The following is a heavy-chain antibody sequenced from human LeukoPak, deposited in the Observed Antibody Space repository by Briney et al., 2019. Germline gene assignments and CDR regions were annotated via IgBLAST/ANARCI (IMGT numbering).Heavy chain of an antibody. J-gene: IGHJ6*03. V-gene: IGHV3-30*18. CDR1: GFTFSSYG. CDR2: ISYDGSNK. D-gene: IGHD1-7*01. CDR3: AKDYESLELLYYYYYMDV. Sequence: PAGRSLRLSCAASGFTFSSYGMHWVRQAPGKGLEWVAVISYDGSNKYYADSVKGRFTISRDNSKNTLYLQMNSLRAEDTAVYYCAKDYESLELLYYYYYMDVWGKGTTVTVSS.